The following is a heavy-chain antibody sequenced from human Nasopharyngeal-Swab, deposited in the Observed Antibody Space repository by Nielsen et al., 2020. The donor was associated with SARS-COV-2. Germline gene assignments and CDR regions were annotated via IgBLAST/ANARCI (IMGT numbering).Heavy chain of an antibody. CDR1: GFTFSSYA. CDR2: ISGSGGST. Sequence: GESLKISCAASGFTFSSYAMSWVRQAPGKGLEWVSAISGSGGSTYYADSVKGRFTISRDNSKNTLYLQMNSLRAEDTAVYYCAKDGPTRVGRGGDDAFDIWGQGTMVTVSS. CDR3: AKDGPTRVGRGGDDAFDI. V-gene: IGHV3-23*01. J-gene: IGHJ3*02. D-gene: IGHD3-16*01.